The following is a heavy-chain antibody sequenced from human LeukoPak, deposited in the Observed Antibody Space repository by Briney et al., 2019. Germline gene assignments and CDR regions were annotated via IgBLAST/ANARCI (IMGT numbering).Heavy chain of an antibody. CDR2: INAGNGNT. CDR3: ARDLGGWYPNWFDP. CDR1: GYTFTSYA. D-gene: IGHD6-19*01. J-gene: IGHJ5*02. Sequence: ASVTVSCKASGYTFTSYAMHWVRQAPGQRLEWMGWINAGNGNTKYSQRFQGRVTITRDTSASTAYMELSSLRSEDTAVYYCARDLGGWYPNWFDPWGQGTLVTVSS. V-gene: IGHV1-3*01.